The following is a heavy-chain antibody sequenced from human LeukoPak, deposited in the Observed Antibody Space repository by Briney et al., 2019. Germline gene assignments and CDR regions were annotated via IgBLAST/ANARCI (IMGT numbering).Heavy chain of an antibody. J-gene: IGHJ4*02. CDR1: GYTFTGYY. V-gene: IGHV1-2*02. Sequence: ASVKVSCKASGYTFTGYYMHWVRQAPGQGREWMGWINPNSGGTNYAQKFQGRVTMTRDTSISTAYMELSRLRSDDTAVYYCAREPAYSSSWYYFDYWGQGTLVTVSS. D-gene: IGHD6-13*01. CDR2: INPNSGGT. CDR3: AREPAYSSSWYYFDY.